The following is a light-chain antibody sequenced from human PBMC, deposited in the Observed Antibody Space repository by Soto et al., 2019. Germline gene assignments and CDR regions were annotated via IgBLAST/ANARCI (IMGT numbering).Light chain of an antibody. Sequence: IVLNQFPATLSLSPGETSSLSCRSSQSVLTYLGWYQQKPGQAPRLLISDASTRASGIPARFSGSGSGTDFTLTIISQEPEDFAVYYCQQRSNLVSFGPGTHWRL. J-gene: IGKJ5*01. CDR1: QSVLTY. CDR2: DAS. CDR3: QQRSNLVS. V-gene: IGKV3-11*01.